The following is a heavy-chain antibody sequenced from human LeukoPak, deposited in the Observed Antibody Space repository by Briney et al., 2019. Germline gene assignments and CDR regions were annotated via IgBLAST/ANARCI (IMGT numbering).Heavy chain of an antibody. Sequence: ASVKLSCKASGYNFSSYYIQWVRQEPGQGLEWMGLLNPSRGTTAYAPKFQGRVTMTRDTSSNTVYMELRGLRSDDTAIYYCARDATRGIGGSYDLDFWGQGSLVTVSS. CDR3: ARDATRGIGGSYDLDF. J-gene: IGHJ4*02. D-gene: IGHD3-16*01. V-gene: IGHV1-46*01. CDR2: LNPSRGTT. CDR1: GYNFSSYY.